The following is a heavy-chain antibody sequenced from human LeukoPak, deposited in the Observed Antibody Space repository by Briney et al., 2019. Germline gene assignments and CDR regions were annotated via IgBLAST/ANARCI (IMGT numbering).Heavy chain of an antibody. D-gene: IGHD6-13*01. V-gene: IGHV3-9*01. Sequence: GGSLRLSCAPSGFMFNDYALHWVRQAPWKGLEWVSSISWNSGNMYYVDSVKGRFTISRDNAKNSLSLQMNSLKPEDTALYYCAKGPGLGAGKRYLDLWGRGTLVIVSS. CDR3: AKGPGLGAGKRYLDL. CDR2: ISWNSGNM. CDR1: GFMFNDYA. J-gene: IGHJ2*01.